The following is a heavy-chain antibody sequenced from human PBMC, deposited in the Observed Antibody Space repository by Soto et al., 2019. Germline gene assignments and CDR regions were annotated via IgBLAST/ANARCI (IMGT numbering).Heavy chain of an antibody. D-gene: IGHD1-26*01. V-gene: IGHV1-69*01. J-gene: IGHJ4*02. CDR2: IIPVIGKP. CDR3: ATGEWELPHF. CDR1: GGSFSNDP. Sequence: QVQLVQSGAEVKKPGSSVKVSCKASGGSFSNDPISWVRQAPGQGLEWMGGIIPVIGKPDYAQKYQGRVTIAADESTSTAYMELTNLVSQDTAMYYCATGEWELPHFWGPGSLLTVSS.